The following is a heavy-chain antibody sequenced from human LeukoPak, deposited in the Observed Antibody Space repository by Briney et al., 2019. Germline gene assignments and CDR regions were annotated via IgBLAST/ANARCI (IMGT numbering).Heavy chain of an antibody. D-gene: IGHD2-15*01. CDR2: IKEDGSDK. Sequence: GGSLRLSCALSGFTFSRHWMSWVRQATAKALECVANIKEDGSDKYYVDSVKGRFTISRDSAKNSLFLQMNSLRAEDTAVYYCARVAGGGLDYWGQGTLVTVSS. CDR1: GFTFSRHW. V-gene: IGHV3-7*05. J-gene: IGHJ4*02. CDR3: ARVAGGGLDY.